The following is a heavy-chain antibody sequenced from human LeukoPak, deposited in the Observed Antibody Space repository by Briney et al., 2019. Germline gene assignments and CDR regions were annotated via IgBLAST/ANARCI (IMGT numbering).Heavy chain of an antibody. V-gene: IGHV3-30*04. D-gene: IGHD3-22*01. CDR1: GFTFSNYA. CDR2: ISYDGKKE. J-gene: IGHJ4*02. CDR3: AKDRDYYDSSGYYPDY. Sequence: ERSLRLSCTASGFTFSNYAIHWVRQSPGKGLEWVAVISYDGKKESYSDSVKGRFTISRDNLKNTLYLQMNSLRAEDTAVYYCAKDRDYYDSSGYYPDYWGQGTLVTVSS.